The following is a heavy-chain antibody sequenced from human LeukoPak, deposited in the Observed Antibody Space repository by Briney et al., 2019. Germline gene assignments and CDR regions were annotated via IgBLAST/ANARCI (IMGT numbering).Heavy chain of an antibody. Sequence: GRSLRLSCAASGFIVSSNYMSWVRQAPGKGLEWVSVIYSDGNTYYADSVKGRFTISRDNSKNTLYLQMNSLRAEDTAVYYCAREGNYYYYMDVWGKGTTVTVSS. CDR2: IYSDGNT. CDR1: GFIVSSNY. CDR3: AREGNYYYYMDV. V-gene: IGHV3-53*01. J-gene: IGHJ6*03.